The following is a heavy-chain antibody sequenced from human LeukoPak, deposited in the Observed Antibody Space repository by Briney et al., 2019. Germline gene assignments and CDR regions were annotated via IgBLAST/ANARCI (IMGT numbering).Heavy chain of an antibody. CDR2: ITPSDSYT. CDR3: ATSSGNNPFDY. J-gene: IGHJ4*02. V-gene: IGHV5-10-1*01. D-gene: IGHD1-14*01. Sequence: GESLKISCKASAYSFTTFWISWVRQLPGKGLEWMGRITPSDSYTNYSPSFRGHVTISADKSITTAYLQWSSLRASDTAVYYCATSSGNNPFDYWGQGTLVTVSS. CDR1: AYSFTTFW.